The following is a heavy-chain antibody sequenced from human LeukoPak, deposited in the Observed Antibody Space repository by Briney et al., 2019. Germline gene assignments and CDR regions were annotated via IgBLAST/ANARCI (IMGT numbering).Heavy chain of an antibody. CDR1: GGSFSGYY. CDR3: ARAVCRWYGPRRCYFDY. V-gene: IGHV4-34*01. Sequence: SETLSLTCAVYGGSFSGYYCSWIRQPPGKGLEWIGEINHSGSTNYNPSLKSRVTISVDTSKNQFSLKPSSVTAADTAVYYCARAVCRWYGPRRCYFDYWGQGTLVTVSS. J-gene: IGHJ4*02. CDR2: INHSGST. D-gene: IGHD6-13*01.